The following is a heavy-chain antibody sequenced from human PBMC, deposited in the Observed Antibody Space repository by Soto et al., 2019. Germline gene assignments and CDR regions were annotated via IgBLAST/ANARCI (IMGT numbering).Heavy chain of an antibody. J-gene: IGHJ6*02. CDR1: RSSISSSY. CDR3: ARHSPYCGMDV. CDR2: IHYSGTT. Sequence: SETLSLTCTVSRSSISSSYWSWIRQPPGKGLEWIAYIHYSGTTNYNPSLKSRVTISGDTSKNQVSLELTSVTAAGTAVYYCARHSPYCGMDVWGQGTTVTVSS. V-gene: IGHV4-59*01.